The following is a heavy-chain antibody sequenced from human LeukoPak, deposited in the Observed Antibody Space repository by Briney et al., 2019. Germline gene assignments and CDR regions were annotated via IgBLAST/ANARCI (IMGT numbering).Heavy chain of an antibody. D-gene: IGHD3-10*01. V-gene: IGHV3-23*01. CDR2: ISSSGDNT. Sequence: GGSLRLSCAASGFTFSSHGMTWVRQAPGKGLEWVSAISSSGDNTYYADSVKGRFTISRDNSKNTLYLQMNSLRAEDTAVYYRSYGSGTYRTNDAFDMWGQGTMVTVSS. J-gene: IGHJ3*02. CDR1: GFTFSSHG. CDR3: SYGSGTYRTNDAFDM.